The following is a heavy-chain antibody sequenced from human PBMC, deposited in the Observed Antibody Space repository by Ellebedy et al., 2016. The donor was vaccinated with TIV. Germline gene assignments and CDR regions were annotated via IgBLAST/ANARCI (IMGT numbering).Heavy chain of an antibody. J-gene: IGHJ5*02. CDR2: ISYDGSNK. CDR1: GFTFSSYG. Sequence: GGSLRLSCAASGFTFSSYGMHWVRQAPGKGLEWVAVISYDGSNKYYADSVKGRFTISRDNSKNTLYLQMNSLRAGDTAVYYCAKAGYSSGWSWFDPWGQGTLVTVSS. V-gene: IGHV3-30*18. D-gene: IGHD6-19*01. CDR3: AKAGYSSGWSWFDP.